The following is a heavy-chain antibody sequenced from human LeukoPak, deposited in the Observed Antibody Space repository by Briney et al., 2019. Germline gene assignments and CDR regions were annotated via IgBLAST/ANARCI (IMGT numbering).Heavy chain of an antibody. D-gene: IGHD3-22*01. CDR3: ARVRGYYYDSSGYPTA. J-gene: IGHJ4*02. Sequence: GGSLRLSCAASGFTFSSYWMSWVRQAPGKGLEWVANIKQDGSEKYYVDSVKGRFTISRDNSKNTLYLQMNSLRAEDTAVYYCARVRGYYYDSSGYPTAWGQGTLVTVSS. CDR2: IKQDGSEK. V-gene: IGHV3-7*01. CDR1: GFTFSSYW.